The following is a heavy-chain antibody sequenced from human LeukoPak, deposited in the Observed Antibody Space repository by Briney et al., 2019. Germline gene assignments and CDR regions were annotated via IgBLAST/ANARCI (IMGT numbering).Heavy chain of an antibody. CDR2: ISYDGSNK. Sequence: PGRSLRLSCAASGFTFSSYGMHWVREAPGKGRECGAVISYDGSNKYYADSVKGRFTISRDNSKNTLYLQMNSLRAEDTAVYYCAKDLPLDYWGQGTLVTVSS. J-gene: IGHJ4*02. CDR1: GFTFSSYG. V-gene: IGHV3-30*18. CDR3: AKDLPLDY.